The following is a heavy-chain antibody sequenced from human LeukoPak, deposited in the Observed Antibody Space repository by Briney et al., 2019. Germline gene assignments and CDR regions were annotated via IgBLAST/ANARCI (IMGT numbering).Heavy chain of an antibody. CDR3: AKVGPLLGSGYDYLVSPFDY. CDR1: GFTFSSYA. Sequence: PGGSLRLSCAASGFTFSSYAMSWVRQAPGKGLEWVSAISGSGGSTYYADSVKGRFTISRDNSKNTLYLQMNSLRAEDTAVYYCAKVGPLLGSGYDYLVSPFDYWGQGTLVTVSS. J-gene: IGHJ4*02. D-gene: IGHD5-12*01. V-gene: IGHV3-23*01. CDR2: ISGSGGST.